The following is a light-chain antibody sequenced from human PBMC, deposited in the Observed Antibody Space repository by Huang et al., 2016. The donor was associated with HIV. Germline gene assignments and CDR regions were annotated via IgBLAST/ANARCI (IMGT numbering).Light chain of an antibody. Sequence: DIQMTQSPSTLSAFVGDRLTTTCRASQNISSWLAWYQQKPGTAPRLLIYKISSLESGVPSRFSGSGSGTEFTLTISSLQPDDIGTYYCQYGETFGQGSKVEVK. V-gene: IGKV1-5*03. CDR3: QYGET. J-gene: IGKJ1*01. CDR2: KIS. CDR1: QNISSW.